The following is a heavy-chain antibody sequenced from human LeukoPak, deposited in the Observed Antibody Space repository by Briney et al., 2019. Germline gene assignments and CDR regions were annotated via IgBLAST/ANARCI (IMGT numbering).Heavy chain of an antibody. Sequence: GASVKVSCKASGYSFSSYGISWVRQAPGQGLEWMGWISGYHGNTNYAQKLQGRVTMTTDTSTSTAYMELRSLRSDDTAVYYCARDRGIVATIGMDVWGQGTTVTVSS. CDR3: ARDRGIVATIGMDV. CDR1: GYSFSSYG. V-gene: IGHV1-18*01. D-gene: IGHD5-12*01. J-gene: IGHJ6*02. CDR2: ISGYHGNT.